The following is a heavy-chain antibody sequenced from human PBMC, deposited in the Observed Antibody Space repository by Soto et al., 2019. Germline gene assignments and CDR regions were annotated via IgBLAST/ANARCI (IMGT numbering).Heavy chain of an antibody. V-gene: IGHV4-39*01. D-gene: IGHD4-4*01. CDR2: IYYSGST. CDR3: ARRNSKVYYGMDV. CDR1: GGSISSSSYY. Sequence: PSETLSLTCTVSGGSISSSSYYWGWIRQPPGKGLEWIGSIYYSGSTYYNPSLKSRVTISVDTSKNQFSLKLSSVTAADTAAYYCARRNSKVYYGMDVWGQGTRVTVS. J-gene: IGHJ6*02.